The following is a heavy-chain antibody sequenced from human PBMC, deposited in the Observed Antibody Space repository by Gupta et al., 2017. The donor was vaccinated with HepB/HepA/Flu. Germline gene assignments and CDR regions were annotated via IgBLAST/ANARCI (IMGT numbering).Heavy chain of an antibody. J-gene: IGHJ4*02. CDR1: GGSVNSGRYY. Sequence: QVQLQESGPGLVKPSETLSLTCTVSGGSVNSGRYYWRWIRQPPGKGLEWIGHIYYSGSTSYNPSLKSRVTISVDTSKNQFSRKLSSVTAADTAVYYCARDDDILTGAFDSWGQGTLVTVSS. D-gene: IGHD3-9*01. CDR3: ARDDDILTGAFDS. V-gene: IGHV4-61*01. CDR2: IYYSGST.